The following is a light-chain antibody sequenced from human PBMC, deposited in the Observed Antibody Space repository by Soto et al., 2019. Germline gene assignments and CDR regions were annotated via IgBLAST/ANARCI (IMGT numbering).Light chain of an antibody. Sequence: QSVLTQPASVSGSPGQSITISCTGTSSDVGAYNYVSWYQQHPGKAPKLVIYDVSNRPSGVSNRFSGSKSGNTASLTISGLQAEDEADYHCSSYGGRSAPVIFGGGTKVTVL. CDR1: SSDVGAYNY. CDR3: SSYGGRSAPVI. CDR2: DVS. V-gene: IGLV2-14*03. J-gene: IGLJ2*01.